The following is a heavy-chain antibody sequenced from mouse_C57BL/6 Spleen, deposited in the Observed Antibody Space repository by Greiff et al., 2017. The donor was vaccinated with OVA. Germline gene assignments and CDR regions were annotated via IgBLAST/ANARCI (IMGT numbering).Heavy chain of an antibody. J-gene: IGHJ2*01. V-gene: IGHV3-6*01. Sequence: ESGPGLVKPSQSLSLTCSVTGYSITSGYYWNWIRQFPGNKLEWMGYISYDGSNNYNPSLKNRISITRDTSKNQFFLKLNSVTTEDTATYYCAREENGSSWDYFDYWGQGTTLTVSS. CDR3: AREENGSSWDYFDY. CDR1: GYSITSGYY. CDR2: ISYDGSN. D-gene: IGHD1-1*01.